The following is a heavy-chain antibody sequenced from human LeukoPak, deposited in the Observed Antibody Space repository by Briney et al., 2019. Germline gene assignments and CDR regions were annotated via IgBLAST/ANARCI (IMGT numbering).Heavy chain of an antibody. CDR3: ARSTAAGTYYYYGMDV. Sequence: SQTLSLTCAISGDSVSSKSAAWNWIRQSPSRGLEWLGRTYYRSKWSSGYAESVKSRLTVSPDTSKNQFSLQLRPVTPEDTAVYYCARSTAAGTYYYYGMDVWGQGTTVTVSS. CDR2: TYYRSKWSS. V-gene: IGHV6-1*01. D-gene: IGHD6-13*01. J-gene: IGHJ6*02. CDR1: GDSVSSKSAA.